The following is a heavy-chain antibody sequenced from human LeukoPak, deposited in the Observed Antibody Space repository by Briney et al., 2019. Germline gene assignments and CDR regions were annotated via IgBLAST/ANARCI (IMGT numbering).Heavy chain of an antibody. CDR2: IRYDGSNK. J-gene: IGHJ4*02. CDR1: GFTFSSYG. D-gene: IGHD6-19*01. CDR3: GALGVAVAGTLDY. V-gene: IGHV3-30*02. Sequence: PGGSLRLXCAASGFTFSSYGMHWVRQAPGKELEWVAFIRYDGSNKYYADSVKGRFTISRDNSKNTLYLQMNSLRAEDTAVYYCGALGVAVAGTLDYWGQGTLVTVSS.